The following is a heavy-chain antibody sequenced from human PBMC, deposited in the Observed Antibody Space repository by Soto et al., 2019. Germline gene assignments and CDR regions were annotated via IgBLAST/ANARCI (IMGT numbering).Heavy chain of an antibody. CDR3: ARTAAAGKYYYGVDV. CDR2: IYPGDSDT. CDR1: EYSFDTFW. J-gene: IGHJ6*02. D-gene: IGHD6-13*01. Sequence: PGESLKISCKGSEYSFDTFWIGWVRQMPGKGLEWMGIIYPGDSDTRYSPSFQGQVTISADKSISTAYLQWSSLKASDTAIYYCARTAAAGKYYYGVDVWGQGTTVTVSS. V-gene: IGHV5-51*01.